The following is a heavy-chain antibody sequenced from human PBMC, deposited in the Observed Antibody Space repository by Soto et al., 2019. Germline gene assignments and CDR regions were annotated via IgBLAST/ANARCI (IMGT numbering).Heavy chain of an antibody. V-gene: IGHV1-18*01. D-gene: IGHD1-1*01. CDR3: ARGRYGDY. Sequence: QVHLVQYGAEVKKPGASVKVSCRASRYTFTSCGITWVRQAPGQGLEWMGWISAHNGNTDYAQKLQGRVIVTRDTSTSTAYMELRSLRSDDTAVYYCARGRYGDYWGQGALVTVSS. CDR1: RYTFTSCG. CDR2: ISAHNGNT. J-gene: IGHJ4*02.